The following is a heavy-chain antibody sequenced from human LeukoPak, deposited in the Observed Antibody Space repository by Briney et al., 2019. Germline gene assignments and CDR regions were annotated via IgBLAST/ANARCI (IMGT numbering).Heavy chain of an antibody. CDR3: ARRRGAREGYYFDY. V-gene: IGHV4-39*01. Sequence: SETLSLTCTVSGGSISSSSYYWGWIRQPPGKGLGWIGSIYYSGSTYYNPSLKSRVTISVDTSKNQFSLKLSSVTAADTAVYYCARRRGAREGYYFDYWGQGTLVTVSS. D-gene: IGHD1-26*01. CDR1: GGSISSSSYY. J-gene: IGHJ4*02. CDR2: IYYSGST.